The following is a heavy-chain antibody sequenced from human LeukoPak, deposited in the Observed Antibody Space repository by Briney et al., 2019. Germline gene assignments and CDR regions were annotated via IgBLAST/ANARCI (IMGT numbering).Heavy chain of an antibody. CDR1: GFTFSSYG. J-gene: IGHJ4*02. D-gene: IGHD6-19*01. Sequence: GGSLRLSCAASGFTFSSYGMHWVRQAPGKGLEWVAVISYDGSNKYYADSVKGRFTISRDNSKNTLYLQMNSLRVEDTAVYYCARREATGCLSFGYWGQGTLVTVSS. V-gene: IGHV3-30*03. CDR3: ARREATGCLSFGY. CDR2: ISYDGSNK.